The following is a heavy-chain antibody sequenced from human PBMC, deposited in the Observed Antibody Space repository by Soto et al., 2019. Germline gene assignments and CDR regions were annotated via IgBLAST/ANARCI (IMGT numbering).Heavy chain of an antibody. V-gene: IGHV6-1*01. CDR3: ARDRGDDFWSGGGDYYGMDV. Sequence: LSQTLSLTCAISGDSVSSNSAAWNWIRQSPSRGLEWLGRTYYRSKWYNDYAVSVKSRITINPDTSKNQFSLQLNSVTPEDTAVYYCARDRGDDFWSGGGDYYGMDVWGQGTTVTVSS. D-gene: IGHD3-3*01. CDR1: GDSVSSNSAA. CDR2: TYYRSKWYN. J-gene: IGHJ6*02.